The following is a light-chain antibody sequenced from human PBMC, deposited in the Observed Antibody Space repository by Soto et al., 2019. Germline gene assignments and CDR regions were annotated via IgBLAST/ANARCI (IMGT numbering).Light chain of an antibody. CDR1: SSNIGAGFD. CDR3: LSYDTSLRAV. Sequence: QSVLTQPPSVSGAPGQTVTISCTGTSSNIGAGFDVHWYQQLPGAAPKLLIYANTDRPSGVPARFSGSKSVTSASLAITGLQPEDEDDYFCLSYDTSLRAVFGGGTQLTVL. V-gene: IGLV1-40*01. CDR2: ANT. J-gene: IGLJ2*01.